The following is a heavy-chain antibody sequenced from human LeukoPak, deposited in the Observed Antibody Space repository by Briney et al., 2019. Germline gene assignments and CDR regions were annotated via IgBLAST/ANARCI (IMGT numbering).Heavy chain of an antibody. J-gene: IGHJ4*02. V-gene: IGHV3-30-3*01. CDR1: GFTFSSYA. CDR3: ARGYCSSTSCYRFDY. CDR2: ISYDGSNK. D-gene: IGHD2-2*01. Sequence: GGSLRLSCAASGFTFSSYAMHWVRQAPGKGLEWVAVISYDGSNKYYADSVKGRFTISRDNSKNTLYLQMNSLRAEDTAVYYCARGYCSSTSCYRFDYWGQGTLVTVSS.